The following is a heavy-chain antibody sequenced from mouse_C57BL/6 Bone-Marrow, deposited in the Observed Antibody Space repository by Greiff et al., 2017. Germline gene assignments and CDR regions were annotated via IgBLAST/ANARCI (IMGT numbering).Heavy chain of an antibody. J-gene: IGHJ3*01. D-gene: IGHD1-1*01. Sequence: QVQLKQSGAELARPGASVKLSCKASGYTFTSYGISWVKQRTGQGLEWIGEIYPRSGNTYYNEKFKGKATLTADKSSSTAYMELRSLTSEDSAVYFCARGVFYYDGSSYWAWFAYWGQGTLVTVSA. V-gene: IGHV1-81*01. CDR3: ARGVFYYDGSSYWAWFAY. CDR1: GYTFTSYG. CDR2: IYPRSGNT.